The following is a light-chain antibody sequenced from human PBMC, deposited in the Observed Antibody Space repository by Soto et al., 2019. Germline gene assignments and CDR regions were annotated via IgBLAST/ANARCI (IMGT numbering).Light chain of an antibody. CDR3: QQSYSTPRT. J-gene: IGKJ3*01. CDR2: GAS. CDR1: QSVNNN. Sequence: EIILTQSPASLSVSPGERATLSCRASQSVNNNLAWYQQKPGQAPRLLIYGASTRATGIPGRFRGSGSGTEFTLTITSLQSEDFATYYCQQSYSTPRTFGPGTKVDIK. V-gene: IGKV3-15*01.